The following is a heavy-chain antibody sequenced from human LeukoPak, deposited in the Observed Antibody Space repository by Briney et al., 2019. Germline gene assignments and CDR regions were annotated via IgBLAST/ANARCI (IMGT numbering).Heavy chain of an antibody. D-gene: IGHD1-26*01. CDR1: GFTFSSYA. J-gene: IGHJ4*02. Sequence: GGSLRLSCAASGFTFSSYAMSWVRQAPEKGLEWVSTISGSGDGTYYADSVKGRLPISRDDSKHTLYLQMNSLRAEDTAVYYCVKDLGRYRNNCVDYWGQGTLVTVSS. CDR2: ISGSGDGT. CDR3: VKDLGRYRNNCVDY. V-gene: IGHV3-23*01.